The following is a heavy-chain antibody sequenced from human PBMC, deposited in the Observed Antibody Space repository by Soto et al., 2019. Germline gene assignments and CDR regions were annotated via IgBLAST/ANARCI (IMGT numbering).Heavy chain of an antibody. J-gene: IGHJ5*02. CDR3: AKARGYSGYYWFDP. CDR1: GFTFSSYA. D-gene: IGHD5-12*01. V-gene: IGHV3-23*01. CDR2: ISGSGGST. Sequence: GGSLRLSCAASGFTFSSYAMSWVRQAPGKGLEWVSAISGSGGSTYYADSVKGRFTISRDNSKNTLYLQMNSLRAEDTAVYYGAKARGYSGYYWFDPWGQGTLVTVSS.